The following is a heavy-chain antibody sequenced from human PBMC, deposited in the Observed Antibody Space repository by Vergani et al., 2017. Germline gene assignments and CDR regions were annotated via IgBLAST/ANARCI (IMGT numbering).Heavy chain of an antibody. CDR1: GGSFSGYY. CDR3: ARESVRGVHYYYYYGMDV. CDR2: NNHSGST. D-gene: IGHD3-10*02. V-gene: IGHV4-34*01. Sequence: QVQLQQWGAGLLKPSETLSLTCAVYGGSFSGYYWSWIRQPPGKGLERSGENNHSGSTHYNPPLKSRVTISVDTSKNQFSLKLSSVTAADTAVYYCARESVRGVHYYYYYGMDVWGQGTTVTVSS. J-gene: IGHJ6*02.